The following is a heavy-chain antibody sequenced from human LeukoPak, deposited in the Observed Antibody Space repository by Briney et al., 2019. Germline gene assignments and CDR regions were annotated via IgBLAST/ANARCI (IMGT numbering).Heavy chain of an antibody. V-gene: IGHV7-4-1*02. J-gene: IGHJ4*02. Sequence: GASVKVSCKASGYTFTSYAMNWVRQAPGQGLEWMGWINTNTGNPTYAQGFTGRFVFSLDTPVSTAYLQISSLKAEDTAVYYCARGRVVAATRYFDYWGQGTLVTVSS. CDR3: ARGRVVAATRYFDY. CDR2: INTNTGNP. D-gene: IGHD2-15*01. CDR1: GYTFTSYA.